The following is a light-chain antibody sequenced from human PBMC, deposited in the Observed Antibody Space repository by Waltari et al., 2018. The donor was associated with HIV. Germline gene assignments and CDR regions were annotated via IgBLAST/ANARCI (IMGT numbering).Light chain of an antibody. J-gene: IGLJ2*01. Sequence: FMLTQPPSVSESPGETVTISCTRSRGSIGLNFLQWYQQRPGSAPTTVIYEDDRRPSGVPDRFSGSIDRSSNSASLTISGLEPEDEADYYCQSYDSNYVVFGGGTKLTVL. CDR3: QSYDSNYVV. V-gene: IGLV6-57*04. CDR1: RGSIGLNF. CDR2: EDD.